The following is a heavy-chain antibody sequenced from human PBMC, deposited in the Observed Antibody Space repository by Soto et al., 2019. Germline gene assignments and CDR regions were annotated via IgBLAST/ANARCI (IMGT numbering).Heavy chain of an antibody. CDR1: GGPISSSSYY. J-gene: IGHJ6*03. CDR3: ARGVNTGYYYYYMDV. V-gene: IGHV4-39*01. D-gene: IGHD4-17*01. CDR2: IYYSGST. Sequence: SETLSLTCTVSGGPISSSSYYWGWIRQPPGKGLEWIGSIYYSGSTYYNPSLKSRVTISVDTSKNQFSLKLSSVTAADTAVYYCARGVNTGYYYYYMDVWGKGTTVTVSS.